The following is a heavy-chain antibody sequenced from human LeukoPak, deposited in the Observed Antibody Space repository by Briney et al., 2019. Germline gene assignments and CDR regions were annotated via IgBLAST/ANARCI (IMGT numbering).Heavy chain of an antibody. CDR3: ARGFSGYR. V-gene: IGHV3-7*01. J-gene: IGHJ4*02. CDR2: IKLDGSEK. CDR1: GFTFSNYW. Sequence: QSGGSLRLSCAASGFTFSNYWMSWVRQAPGKGLEWVANIKLDGSEKCYVDSVKGRFTISRDNGKNSLYLQMNSLRPEDTAVYYCARGFSGYRWGQGTLVTVSS. D-gene: IGHD3-22*01.